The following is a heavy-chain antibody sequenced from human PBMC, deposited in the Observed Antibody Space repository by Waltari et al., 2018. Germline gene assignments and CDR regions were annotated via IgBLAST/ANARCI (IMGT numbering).Heavy chain of an antibody. D-gene: IGHD6-19*01. V-gene: IGHV4-34*01. Sequence: VYLQQWGAGLLKPWETLSLTCAVYGGSFSGYYWSWNRQPPGKGLEWIGEINHSGSSNYIQSRKSRVTISGDTSKTQFAMKLSAVTAAGTAVYSRARYSSGWQNWFDPWGQGTLVTVSS. J-gene: IGHJ5*02. CDR1: GGSFSGYY. CDR3: ARYSSGWQNWFDP. CDR2: INHSGSS.